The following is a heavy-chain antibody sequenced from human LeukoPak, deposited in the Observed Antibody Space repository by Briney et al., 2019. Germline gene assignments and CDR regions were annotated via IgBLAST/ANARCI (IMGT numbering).Heavy chain of an antibody. V-gene: IGHV4-38-2*01. Sequence: PSETLSLTCAVSGYSISSGSYWGWIRQPPGEGLEWIGSIYYSGSTYYNPSLKSRVTISVDTSKNQFSLKLSSVTAADTAVYHCARVATTTNPPQRPFDYWGQGTLVTVSS. J-gene: IGHJ4*02. CDR1: GYSISSGSY. CDR2: IYYSGST. D-gene: IGHD5-12*01. CDR3: ARVATTTNPPQRPFDY.